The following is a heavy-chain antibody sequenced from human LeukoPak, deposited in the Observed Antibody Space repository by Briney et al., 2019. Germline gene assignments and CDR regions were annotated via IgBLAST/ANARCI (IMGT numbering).Heavy chain of an antibody. J-gene: IGHJ4*02. CDR1: GASISSYY. CDR2: ISYSGSA. CDR3: ARGFGDYRFDY. Sequence: SETLSLTCTVAGASISSYYWSWIRQPPGKGLEWIGYISYSGSAKYNPSLKSRVTISVDTSKNQFSLKLSSVTAADTAVYYCARGFGDYRFDYWGQGTLVTVSS. D-gene: IGHD4-17*01. V-gene: IGHV4-59*08.